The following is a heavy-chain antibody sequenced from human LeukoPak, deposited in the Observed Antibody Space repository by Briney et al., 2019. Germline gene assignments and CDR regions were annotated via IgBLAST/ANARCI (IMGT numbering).Heavy chain of an antibody. CDR2: INPNSGST. CDR1: GYTFTGYY. D-gene: IGHD6-13*01. Sequence: ASVKVSCKASGYTFTGYYMHWVRQAPGQGLEWMGWINPNSGSTNYAQKFQGRVTMTRDTSISTAYMELSRLRSDDTAVYYCARVSRIAAAGTQLDYWGQGTLVTVSS. CDR3: ARVSRIAAAGTQLDY. J-gene: IGHJ4*02. V-gene: IGHV1-2*02.